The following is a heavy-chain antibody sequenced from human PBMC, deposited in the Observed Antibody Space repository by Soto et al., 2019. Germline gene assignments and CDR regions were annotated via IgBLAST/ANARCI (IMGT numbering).Heavy chain of an antibody. J-gene: IGHJ3*02. Sequence: GGSLRLSCAASGFTFSSYWMSWVRQAPEKGLEWVANIKGDGSEKYYVDSVKGRFTISRDNAKNSLYLQMNSLRAEDTAVYYCARKGSPAYNALDIWGQGTMVTVSS. V-gene: IGHV3-7*01. D-gene: IGHD1-1*01. CDR1: GFTFSSYW. CDR2: IKGDGSEK. CDR3: ARKGSPAYNALDI.